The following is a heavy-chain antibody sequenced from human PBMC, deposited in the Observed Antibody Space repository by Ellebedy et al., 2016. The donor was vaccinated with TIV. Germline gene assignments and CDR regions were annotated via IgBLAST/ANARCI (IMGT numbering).Heavy chain of an antibody. D-gene: IGHD2-21*01. Sequence: PGGSLRLFCVASGFTFRDYGMHWVRQTTGRGLEWLAIIWHDSTKTVYRNSVKGRFTISSDNRRNTLFLQMTNLRVDDTAVYFCVRAHGTIPPIWGHGTRVIVSS. CDR1: GFTFRDYG. CDR2: IWHDSTKT. V-gene: IGHV3-33*01. CDR3: VRAHGTIPPI. J-gene: IGHJ4*01.